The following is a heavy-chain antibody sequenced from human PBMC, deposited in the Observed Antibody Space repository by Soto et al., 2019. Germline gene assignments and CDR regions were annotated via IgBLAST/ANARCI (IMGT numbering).Heavy chain of an antibody. CDR3: ARGRVVVPAAVMFNCLDP. Sequence: TSETLSLTCAVSGGSISSGGYSWSWIRQPPGKGLEWLGYIYHSGSTYYNPSLKSRVTISVDRSRTQFSLKMSSVTAADTAVYYCARGRVVVPAAVMFNCLDPWGQGALVTVSS. CDR2: IYHSGST. CDR1: GGSISSGGYS. D-gene: IGHD2-2*01. V-gene: IGHV4-30-2*01. J-gene: IGHJ5*02.